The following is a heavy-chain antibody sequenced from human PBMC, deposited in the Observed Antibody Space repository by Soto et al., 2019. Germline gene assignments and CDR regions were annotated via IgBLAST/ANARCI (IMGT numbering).Heavy chain of an antibody. CDR1: GFSFSLRY. J-gene: IGHJ4*02. CDR3: VTETQWYFDD. CDR2: ISPGGDNI. Sequence: QVQLVESGGGLVKPGGSLRLSCAASGFSFSLRYMSWIRQAPGRGLEWVSYISPGGDNIHYADFVKGRFTISRDNPKDSPDLHMTSLRVEDTAVYYCVTETQWYFDDWGQGTLVTVSS. D-gene: IGHD2-8*01. V-gene: IGHV3-11*01.